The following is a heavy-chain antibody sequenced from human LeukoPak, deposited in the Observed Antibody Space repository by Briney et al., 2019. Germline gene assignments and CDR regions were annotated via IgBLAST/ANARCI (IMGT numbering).Heavy chain of an antibody. V-gene: IGHV4-4*07. CDR3: AGSHISVVVTAVYDY. Sequence: PSETLSLTCTVSGGSISSYYWSWIRQPAGKGLEWIGRIYTSGSTNYNPSLKSRVTISVDKSKNQFSLKLSPVTAADTAVYYCAGSHISVVVTAVYDYWGQGTLVTVSS. CDR2: IYTSGST. CDR1: GGSISSYY. J-gene: IGHJ4*02. D-gene: IGHD2-21*02.